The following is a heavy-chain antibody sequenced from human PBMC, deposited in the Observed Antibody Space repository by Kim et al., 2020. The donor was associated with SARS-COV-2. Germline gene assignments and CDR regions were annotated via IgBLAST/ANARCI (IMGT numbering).Heavy chain of an antibody. J-gene: IGHJ3*02. CDR3: ARGTTPYSGYDPATGDDAFDI. V-gene: IGHV3-30*06. D-gene: IGHD5-12*01. Sequence: FTISRDNSKNTLYLQMNSLRAEDTAVYYCARGTTPYSGYDPATGDDAFDIWGQGTMVTVSS.